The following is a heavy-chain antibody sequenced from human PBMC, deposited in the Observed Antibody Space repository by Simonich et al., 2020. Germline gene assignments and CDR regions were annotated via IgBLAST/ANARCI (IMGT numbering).Heavy chain of an antibody. CDR3: AKDLGERITMIVVVIDAFDI. D-gene: IGHD3-22*01. CDR2: ISGSGGST. CDR1: GFTFSSYA. J-gene: IGHJ3*02. V-gene: IGHV3-23*01. Sequence: GGGLVQPGGSLRLSCAASGFTFSSYAMSWVRQAPGKGLEWVSAISGSGGSTYYADSVKGRFTISRDNSKNTLYLQMNSLGAEDTAVYYCAKDLGERITMIVVVIDAFDIWGQGTMVTVSS.